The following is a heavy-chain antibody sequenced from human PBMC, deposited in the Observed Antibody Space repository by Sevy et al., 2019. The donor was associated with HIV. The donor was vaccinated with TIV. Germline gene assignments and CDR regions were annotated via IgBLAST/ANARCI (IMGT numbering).Heavy chain of an antibody. J-gene: IGHJ3*02. D-gene: IGHD1-1*01. CDR1: GFTFSSYW. V-gene: IGHV3-7*01. Sequence: GGSLRLSCVASGFTFSSYWMSWVRQAPGKGLEWVANIKQDGSEKYYVDSVKGRFTISRDNAKNSLYLQMNSLRAEDTAVYYCAREPLRTTGAFDIWGQGTMVTVSS. CDR3: AREPLRTTGAFDI. CDR2: IKQDGSEK.